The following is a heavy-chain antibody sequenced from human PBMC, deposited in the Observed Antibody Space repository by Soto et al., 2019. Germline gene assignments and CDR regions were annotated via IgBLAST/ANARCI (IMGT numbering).Heavy chain of an antibody. CDR1: GFTLSTYA. Sequence: EGSLRLSCAASGFTLSTYAIHWVHQALGKGLQWVSIIWYDGSNKYYADSVKGRFTISRDNSKNTPYLQMNSLRAEDTAVFYCARELHDSSGWRADYYYGMGVWGQGTTVTVAS. CDR2: IWYDGSNK. V-gene: IGHV3-33*01. CDR3: ARELHDSSGWRADYYYGMGV. J-gene: IGHJ6*02. D-gene: IGHD6-19*01.